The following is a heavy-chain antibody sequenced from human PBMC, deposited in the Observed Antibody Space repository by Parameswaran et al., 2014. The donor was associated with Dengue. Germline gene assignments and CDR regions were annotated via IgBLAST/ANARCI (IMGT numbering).Heavy chain of an antibody. CDR2: IDWDDDK. J-gene: IGHJ6*02. CDR3: ARIDYGSGSYNYGMDV. Sequence: RWIRQPPGKALEWLALIDWDDDKYYSTSLKTRLTISKDTSKNQVVLTMTNMDPVDTATYYCARIDYGSGSYNYGMDVWGQGTTVTVSS. V-gene: IGHV2-70*01. D-gene: IGHD3-10*01.